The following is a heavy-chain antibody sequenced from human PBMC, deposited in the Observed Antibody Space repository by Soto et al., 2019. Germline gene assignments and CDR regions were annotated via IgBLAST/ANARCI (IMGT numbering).Heavy chain of an antibody. Sequence: QVQLVQSGSEVKKPGSSVKVSCKASGGTFSSYAISWVRQAPGQGLEWMGGIIPTFGTATYAQKFQGRVTITADKSTSTAYMELSSLRSEDTAVYYCAREGANDSSGYYYYYGMDVWAQGTTVTVSS. D-gene: IGHD3-22*01. V-gene: IGHV1-69*06. CDR3: AREGANDSSGYYYYYGMDV. J-gene: IGHJ6*01. CDR2: IIPTFGTA. CDR1: GGTFSSYA.